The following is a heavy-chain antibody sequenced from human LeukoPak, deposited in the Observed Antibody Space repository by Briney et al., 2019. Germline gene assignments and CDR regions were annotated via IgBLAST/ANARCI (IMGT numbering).Heavy chain of an antibody. V-gene: IGHV4-59*01. D-gene: IGHD3-3*01. CDR1: GGSISSYY. Sequence: SETLSLTCTVSGGSISSYYWSWLRQPPGKGLEWLGYIYYSGSTNYNPSLKSRVTISVDASKNQFSLKLSSVTAADTAVYYCARVRDYDFWSGSTWYFDLWGRGTLVTVSS. CDR3: ARVRDYDFWSGSTWYFDL. CDR2: IYYSGST. J-gene: IGHJ2*01.